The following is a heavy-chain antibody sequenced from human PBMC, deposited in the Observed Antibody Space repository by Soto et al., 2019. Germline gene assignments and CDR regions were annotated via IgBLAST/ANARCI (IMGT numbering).Heavy chain of an antibody. CDR2: AYYSGTT. V-gene: IGHV4-59*13. CDR1: GASFSGSY. D-gene: IGHD3-3*01. J-gene: IGHJ4*01. CDR3: AVWSALTQYYIDS. Sequence: PAETLSLTCDVSGASFSGSYWSWIRQPPGKGLEWIGYAYYSGTTVYNPSLKSRVSISVDTSKKHVSLRLNSVTAADTAVYYCAVWSALTQYYIDSWGHGTLVTVSS.